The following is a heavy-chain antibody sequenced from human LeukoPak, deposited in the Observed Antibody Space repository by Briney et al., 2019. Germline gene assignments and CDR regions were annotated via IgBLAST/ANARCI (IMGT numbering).Heavy chain of an antibody. D-gene: IGHD3-22*01. J-gene: IGHJ4*02. Sequence: GRSLRLSCAASGFTFSSYGMHWVRQAPGKGLEWVAVISYDGGNKYYADSVKGRFTISRDNSKNTLYLQMNSLRAEDTAVYYCAKVSGDSSGYYYFDYWGQGTLVTVSS. V-gene: IGHV3-30*18. CDR3: AKVSGDSSGYYYFDY. CDR2: ISYDGGNK. CDR1: GFTFSSYG.